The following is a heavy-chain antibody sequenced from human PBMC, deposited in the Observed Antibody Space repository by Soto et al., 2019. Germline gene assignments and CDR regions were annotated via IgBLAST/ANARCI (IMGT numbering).Heavy chain of an antibody. J-gene: IGHJ4*02. Sequence: QVQLQESGPGLVKPSQTLSLTCTVSGGSISSGNYYWSWIRQPPGKGLEWIGFISYSGSTYYSTSLKSRVTISVDTSKSQFSLKLSLVTAADTAVYYCATMGTPATGLYFFDYWGQGSLVTVSS. CDR2: ISYSGST. V-gene: IGHV4-30-4*01. D-gene: IGHD2-15*01. CDR3: ATMGTPATGLYFFDY. CDR1: GGSISSGNYY.